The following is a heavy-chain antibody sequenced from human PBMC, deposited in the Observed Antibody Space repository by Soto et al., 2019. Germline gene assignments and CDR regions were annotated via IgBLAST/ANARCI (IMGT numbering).Heavy chain of an antibody. V-gene: IGHV3-21*04. J-gene: IGHJ4*02. CDR2: ISSSASHI. CDR1: GFSFSSYS. D-gene: IGHD2-15*01. Sequence: GGSLRLSCAASGFSFSSYSMNWVRQAPGKGLEWVSSISSSASHINYADSVKGRFTISRDNSKNTLYLQMNSLRAEDTAVYYCAKRGHRDIVVVVAARGGYFDYWGQGTLVTVS. CDR3: AKRGHRDIVVVVAARGGYFDY.